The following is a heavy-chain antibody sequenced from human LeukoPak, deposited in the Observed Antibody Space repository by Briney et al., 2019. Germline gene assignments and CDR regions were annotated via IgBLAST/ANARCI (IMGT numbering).Heavy chain of an antibody. Sequence: GGSLRLSCAASGFTFSSYAMSWVRQAPGKGLEWVSTISGSGGSTYYADSVKGRFTISRDNSKNTLYLQMNSLRAENTAVYYCAEGSSWSGYDIFDYWGQGTLVTVSS. V-gene: IGHV3-23*01. D-gene: IGHD5-12*01. J-gene: IGHJ4*02. CDR3: AEGSSWSGYDIFDY. CDR2: ISGSGGST. CDR1: GFTFSSYA.